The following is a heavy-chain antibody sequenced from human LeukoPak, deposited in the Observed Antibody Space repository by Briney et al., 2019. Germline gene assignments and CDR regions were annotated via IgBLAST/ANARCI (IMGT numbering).Heavy chain of an antibody. Sequence: ASVKVSCKASGGTFSSYTISWVRQAPGQGLEWMGGIIPILGIANYAQKFQGRVTITADKSTSTAYMELSSLRSEDTAVYYCASGDSSGPIPYYYYGMDVWGQGTTVTVSS. V-gene: IGHV1-69*02. CDR3: ASGDSSGPIPYYYYGMDV. D-gene: IGHD3-22*01. CDR1: GGTFSSYT. J-gene: IGHJ6*02. CDR2: IIPILGIA.